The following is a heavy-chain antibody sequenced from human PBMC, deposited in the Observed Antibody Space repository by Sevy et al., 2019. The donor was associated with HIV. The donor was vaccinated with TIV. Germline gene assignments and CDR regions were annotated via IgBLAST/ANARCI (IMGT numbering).Heavy chain of an antibody. CDR1: EFSFDDYA. CDR2: ISWNSGTI. V-gene: IGHV3-9*01. Sequence: GGSLRLSCAASEFSFDDYAVHWVRQAPGKGLEWVSSISWNSGTIDYADSVKGRFTISRDNAKNSLYLQMNSLRAEDTALYYCAKDHLSGGMDVWGQGTTVTVSS. J-gene: IGHJ6*02. CDR3: AKDHLSGGMDV.